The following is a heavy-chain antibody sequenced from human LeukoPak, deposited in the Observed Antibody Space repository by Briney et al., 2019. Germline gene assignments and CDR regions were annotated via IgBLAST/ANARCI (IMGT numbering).Heavy chain of an antibody. V-gene: IGHV4-31*03. CDR3: ARGGPIVATITNPFDY. D-gene: IGHD5-12*01. CDR1: GVSISSGGYY. J-gene: IGHJ4*02. CDR2: IYYSGST. Sequence: KASETLSLTCTVSGVSISSGGYYWRWLRQEPGKGLEWIGYIYYSGSTYYNPALESRITITVDTSKNQFSLNLSSVTAADTAVYYCARGGPIVATITNPFDYWGQGTLVTVSS.